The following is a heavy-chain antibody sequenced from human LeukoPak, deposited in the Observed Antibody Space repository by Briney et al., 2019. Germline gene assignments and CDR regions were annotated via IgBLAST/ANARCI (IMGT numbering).Heavy chain of an antibody. D-gene: IGHD6-6*01. V-gene: IGHV3-9*01. CDR3: AKDMDKYSSSSDYYYYYGMDV. J-gene: IGHJ6*02. CDR1: GFTFDDYA. CDR2: ISWYSGSI. Sequence: GGSPRLSCAASGFTFDDYAMHWVRQASGKGLEWVSGISWYSGSIGYADSVKGRFTISRDNAKNSLYLQMNSLRAEDTALYYCAKDMDKYSSSSDYYYYYGMDVWGQGTTVTVSS.